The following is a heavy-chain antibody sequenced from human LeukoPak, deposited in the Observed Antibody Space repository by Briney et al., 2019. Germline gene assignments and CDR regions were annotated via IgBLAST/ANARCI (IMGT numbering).Heavy chain of an antibody. CDR1: GGSISSGGYY. Sequence: SETLSLTCTVSGGSISSGGYYWSWIRQHPGKGLGWIGYIYYSGSTYYNPSLKSRVTISVDTSKNQFSLKLSSVTAADTAVYYCARIRRIAAAGTGVWFDPWGQGTLVTVSS. CDR3: ARIRRIAAAGTGVWFDP. CDR2: IYYSGST. D-gene: IGHD6-13*01. J-gene: IGHJ5*02. V-gene: IGHV4-31*03.